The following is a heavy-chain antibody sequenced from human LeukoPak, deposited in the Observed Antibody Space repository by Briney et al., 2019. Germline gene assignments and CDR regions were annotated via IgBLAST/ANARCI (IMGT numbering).Heavy chain of an antibody. CDR2: IYYSGST. J-gene: IGHJ5*02. CDR1: GVSISSGGYY. Sequence: SQTLSLTCTVSGVSISSGGYYWSWVRQPPGKGLEWIGYIYYSGSTNYNPSLKSRVTISVDTSKNQFSLKLSSVTAADTAVYYCARSGHGGNPYNWFDPWGQGTLVTVSS. D-gene: IGHD4-23*01. V-gene: IGHV4-61*08. CDR3: ARSGHGGNPYNWFDP.